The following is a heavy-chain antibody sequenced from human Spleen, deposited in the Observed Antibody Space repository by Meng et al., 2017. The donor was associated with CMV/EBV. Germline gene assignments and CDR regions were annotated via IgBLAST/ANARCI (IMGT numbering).Heavy chain of an antibody. CDR3: AKAIEARPAGHFDY. CDR2: ISASGDRT. J-gene: IGHJ4*02. D-gene: IGHD6-6*01. CDR1: GFTFSSYA. V-gene: IGHV3-23*01. Sequence: GESLKISCAASGFTFSSYAMSWVRQAPGKGLEWVSDISASGDRTYYTDSVKGRFISTRDNSKNTVYLQMNSLRAEDTAIYYCAKAIEARPAGHFDYWGQGTLVTVSS.